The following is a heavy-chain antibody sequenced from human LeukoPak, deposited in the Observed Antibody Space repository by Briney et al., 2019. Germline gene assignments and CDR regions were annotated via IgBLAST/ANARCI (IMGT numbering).Heavy chain of an antibody. J-gene: IGHJ3*02. V-gene: IGHV3-21*01. D-gene: IGHD3-22*01. CDR1: GFTFSSYS. Sequence: GGSLRLSCAASGFTFSSYSMNWVRQAPGKGLEWVSSISSSSSYIYYADSVKGRFTISRDNAKNSLYLQMNSLRAEDTAVYYCAREGTRDYYDTNAFDIWGQGTMVTVSS. CDR2: ISSSSSYI. CDR3: AREGTRDYYDTNAFDI.